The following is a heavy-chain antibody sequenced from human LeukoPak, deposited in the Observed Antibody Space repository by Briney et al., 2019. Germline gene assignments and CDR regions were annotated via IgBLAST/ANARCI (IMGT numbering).Heavy chain of an antibody. CDR1: GGTFSSYA. D-gene: IGHD5-24*01. CDR2: IIPIFGTA. Sequence: GASVQVSCKASGGTFSSYAISWVRQAPGQGLEWMGGIIPIFGTANYAQKFQGRVTITADESTSTAYMELSSLRSEDTAVYYCAREGDGYNRSMGDYWGQGTLVTVSS. CDR3: AREGDGYNRSMGDY. J-gene: IGHJ4*02. V-gene: IGHV1-69*13.